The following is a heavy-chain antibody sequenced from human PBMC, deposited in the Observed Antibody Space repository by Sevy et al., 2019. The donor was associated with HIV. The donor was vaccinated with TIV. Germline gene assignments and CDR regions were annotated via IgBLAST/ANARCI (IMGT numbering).Heavy chain of an antibody. V-gene: IGHV3-30*18. Sequence: GGSLRLSCAASGFTFSSYGMHWVRQAPGKGLEWVAVISYDGSNKYYADSVKGRLTISRDNSKNTLYLQMNSLGAEDTAVYYCAKERIVGATRYYFDYWGQGTLVTVSS. CDR3: AKERIVGATRYYFDY. J-gene: IGHJ4*02. CDR1: GFTFSSYG. CDR2: ISYDGSNK. D-gene: IGHD1-26*01.